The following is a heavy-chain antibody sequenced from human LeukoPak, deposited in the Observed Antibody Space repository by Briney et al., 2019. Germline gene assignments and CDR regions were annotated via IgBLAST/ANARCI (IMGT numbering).Heavy chain of an antibody. J-gene: IGHJ4*02. Sequence: SETLSLTCTVSGGSISSYYWSWIRQPAGKGLEWIGRIYTSGSTNYNPSLKSRVTMSVDTSKNQFSLKLSSVTAADTAVYYCARDRRSSSWYYLDYWGQGTLVTVSS. V-gene: IGHV4-4*07. CDR3: ARDRRSSSWYYLDY. CDR1: GGSISSYY. D-gene: IGHD6-13*01. CDR2: IYTSGST.